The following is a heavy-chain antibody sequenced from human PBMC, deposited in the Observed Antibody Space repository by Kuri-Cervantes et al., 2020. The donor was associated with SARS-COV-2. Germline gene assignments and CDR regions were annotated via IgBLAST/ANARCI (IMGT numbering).Heavy chain of an antibody. CDR1: GFTFSSYW. CDR3: ARGLWGIQYYFDY. CDR2: IKQDGSEK. D-gene: IGHD7-27*01. V-gene: IGHV3-7*01. J-gene: IGHJ4*02. Sequence: GESLKISCAASGFTFSSYWMSWVRQAPGKGLEWVANIKQDGSEKYYVDSVKGRFTISRDNAKNSLYLQMNSLRAEDTAVYYCARGLWGIQYYFDYWGQGTLVTVSS.